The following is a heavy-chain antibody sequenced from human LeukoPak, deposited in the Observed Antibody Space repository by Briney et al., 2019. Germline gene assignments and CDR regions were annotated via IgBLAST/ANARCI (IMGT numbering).Heavy chain of an antibody. CDR2: INSDGSST. CDR3: ARPIRYFDWSYYYYGMDV. D-gene: IGHD3-9*01. CDR1: GFTFSSYW. J-gene: IGHJ6*02. V-gene: IGHV3-74*01. Sequence: GGSLRLSCAASGFTFSSYWMHWVRQALGKGLVWVSRINSDGSSTSYADSVKGRFTISRDNAKNTLYLQMNSLRAEDTAVYYCARPIRYFDWSYYYYGMDVWGQGTTVTVSS.